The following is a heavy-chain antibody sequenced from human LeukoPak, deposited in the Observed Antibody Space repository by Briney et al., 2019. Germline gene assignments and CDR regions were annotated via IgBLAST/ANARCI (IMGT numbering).Heavy chain of an antibody. J-gene: IGHJ4*02. V-gene: IGHV4-59*08. CDR2: IYYSGST. Sequence: SETLSLTCTVSGGSISSYYWSWIRQPPGKGLEWIGYIYYSGSTYYNPSLKSRVTISVDTSKNQFSLKLSSVTAADTAVYYCARLFAGAAADWGQGTLVTVSS. CDR1: GGSISSYY. CDR3: ARLFAGAAAD. D-gene: IGHD3-16*01.